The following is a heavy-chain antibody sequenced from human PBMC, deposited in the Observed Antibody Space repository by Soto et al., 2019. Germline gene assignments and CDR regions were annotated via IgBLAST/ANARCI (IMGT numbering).Heavy chain of an antibody. D-gene: IGHD1-1*01. CDR2: IIPIFGIV. CDR3: AIPRTTATTKGYDY. CDR1: GGTFSSYP. J-gene: IGHJ4*02. Sequence: QVQLVQSGAEVKKPGSSVKVSCKASGGTFSSYPLTWVRQAPGQGLEWMGGIIPIFGIVNSAQKFQGRVSITADESTSTAYMELSSLTSEDTAVYYCAIPRTTATTKGYDYWGQGTLVTVSS. V-gene: IGHV1-69*01.